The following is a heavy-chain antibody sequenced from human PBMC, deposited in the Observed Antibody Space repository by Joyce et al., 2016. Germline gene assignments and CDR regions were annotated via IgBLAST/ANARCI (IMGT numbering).Heavy chain of an antibody. CDR2: ISDNSRFI. CDR1: GFAFSTYT. V-gene: IGHV3-21*01. CDR3: GRVDPTEQPIDY. J-gene: IGHJ4*02. D-gene: IGHD6-13*01. Sequence: EVQLVESGGGLVKTGGSLRLSCAASGFAFSTYTMSWVRQAPGKWLEWVSSISDNSRFIYYADSLKGRFTISRDNAKNSLYLQMNSLRAEDTAVYYCGRVDPTEQPIDYWGQGTLVTVSS.